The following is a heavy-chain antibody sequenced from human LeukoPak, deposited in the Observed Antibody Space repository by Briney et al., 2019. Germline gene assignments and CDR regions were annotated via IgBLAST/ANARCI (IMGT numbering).Heavy chain of an antibody. Sequence: SETLSLTCTVSGGSISSYYWSWIRQPPGKGLEWIGYIYYSGSTNYNPSLKSRVIISVDTSKNQFSLKLSSVTAADTAVYYCAREGRSSWYGPNYFDYWGQGTLVTVSS. CDR3: AREGRSSWYGPNYFDY. CDR2: IYYSGST. J-gene: IGHJ4*02. CDR1: GGSISSYY. V-gene: IGHV4-59*01. D-gene: IGHD6-13*01.